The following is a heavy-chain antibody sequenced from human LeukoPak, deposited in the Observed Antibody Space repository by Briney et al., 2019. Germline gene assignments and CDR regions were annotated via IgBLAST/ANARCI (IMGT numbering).Heavy chain of an antibody. D-gene: IGHD1-26*01. CDR3: ARASGSYDY. CDR1: GGSISSGGYY. Sequence: PSETLSLTCTVSGGSISSGGYYWSWIRQPPGKGLEWIGYIYHSGSTYYNPSLKSRVTISVDRSKNQFSLKLSSVTAADTAVYYCARASGSYDYWGQGTLVTVSS. V-gene: IGHV4-30-2*01. CDR2: IYHSGST. J-gene: IGHJ4*02.